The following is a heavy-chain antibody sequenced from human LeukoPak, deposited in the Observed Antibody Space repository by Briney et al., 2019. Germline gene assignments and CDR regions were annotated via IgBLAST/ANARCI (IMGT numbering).Heavy chain of an antibody. Sequence: PSETLSLTCAVYGGSFSGYYWSWIRQPPGKGLEWIGYIYYSGSTNYNPSLKSRVTISVDTSKNQFSLKLSSVTAADTAVYYCARANCTNGVCYRYYYYGMDVWGQGTTVTVSS. CDR3: ARANCTNGVCYRYYYYGMDV. CDR1: GGSFSGYY. CDR2: IYYSGST. J-gene: IGHJ6*02. V-gene: IGHV4-59*01. D-gene: IGHD2-8*01.